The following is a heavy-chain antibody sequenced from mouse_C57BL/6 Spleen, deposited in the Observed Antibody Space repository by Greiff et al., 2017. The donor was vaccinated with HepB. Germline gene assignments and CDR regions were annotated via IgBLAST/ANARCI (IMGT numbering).Heavy chain of an antibody. D-gene: IGHD1-1*01. J-gene: IGHJ3*01. Sequence: EVKLMESGGDLVKPGGSLKLSCAASGFTFSSYGMSWVRQTPDKRLEWVATISSGGSYTYYPDSVKGRFTISRDNAKNALYLQMSSLKSEDTAMYYCARQEGITTAAYWGQGTLVTVSA. CDR2: ISSGGSYT. CDR3: ARQEGITTAAY. CDR1: GFTFSSYG. V-gene: IGHV5-6*01.